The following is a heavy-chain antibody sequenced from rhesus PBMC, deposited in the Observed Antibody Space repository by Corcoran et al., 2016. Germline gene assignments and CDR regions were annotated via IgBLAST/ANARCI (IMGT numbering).Heavy chain of an antibody. D-gene: IGHD1-26*01. CDR3: ARDSDDADWNNRFDV. J-gene: IGHJ5-1*01. CDR2: IYFHFAGT. CDR1: GGSISGYF. V-gene: IGHV4-81*01. Sequence: QLQESGPGLLKPSETLSLTCTVSGGSISGYFWSWIRQFPGTGLGWIGNIYFHFAGTNYSPSLNGRFTISMDTSKSQFSLALTSLTAADTAIYYCARDSDDADWNNRFDVWGPGHLVTVSS.